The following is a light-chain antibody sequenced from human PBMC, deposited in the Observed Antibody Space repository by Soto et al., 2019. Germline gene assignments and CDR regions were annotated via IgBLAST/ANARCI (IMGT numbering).Light chain of an antibody. CDR1: QPISSH. CDR2: AGS. Sequence: IKLTQSPSSLSATVRDRVTITCRASQPISSHLNWFQQKPGKAPRLLIYAGSRLLGGVPLRFSASESGTDSTLTISSLQPEDFATYFCQKSYTIPWTFGLGTKVDIK. CDR3: QKSYTIPWT. V-gene: IGKV1-39*01. J-gene: IGKJ1*01.